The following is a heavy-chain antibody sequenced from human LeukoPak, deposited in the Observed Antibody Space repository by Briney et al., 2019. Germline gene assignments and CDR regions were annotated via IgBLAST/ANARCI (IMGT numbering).Heavy chain of an antibody. V-gene: IGHV3-74*01. Sequence: PGGSLRLSCVASGFTFSSYWMHWVRQGPGKGLVWVSRIKSDGSSTSYADSVKGRFTISRDNAKNTLYLQMNSLRAEDTAVYYCTKSDWFDPWGQGTLVTVSS. CDR1: GFTFSSYW. CDR3: TKSDWFDP. CDR2: IKSDGSST. J-gene: IGHJ5*02.